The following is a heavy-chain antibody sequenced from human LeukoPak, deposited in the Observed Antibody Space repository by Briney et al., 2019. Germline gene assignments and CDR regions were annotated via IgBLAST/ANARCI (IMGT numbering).Heavy chain of an antibody. CDR3: AKGIGPANYYYYGMDV. V-gene: IGHV3-23*01. CDR1: GFTFSSYA. J-gene: IGHJ6*02. Sequence: GGSLRLSCAASGFTFSSYAMSWVCQAPGKGLERVSAISGSGGSTYYADSVKGRFTISRDNSKNTLYLQMNSLRAEDTAVYYCAKGIGPANYYYYGMDVWGQGTTVTVSS. CDR2: ISGSGGST. D-gene: IGHD2-15*01.